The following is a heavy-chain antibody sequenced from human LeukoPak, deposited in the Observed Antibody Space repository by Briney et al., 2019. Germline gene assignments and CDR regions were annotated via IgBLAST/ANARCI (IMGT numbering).Heavy chain of an antibody. CDR1: GDSVSSNSAA. D-gene: IGHD3-10*02. CDR3: ARLPRGLFGEFLNFDL. Sequence: SQTLSLTCAISGDSVSSNSAAWNWIRQSPSRGLEWLGRTYYRSKWYNDYAVSVKSRITINPDTSKNQFSLKLNSVTAADTAVYYCARLPRGLFGEFLNFDLWGQGTPVTVSS. CDR2: TYYRSKWYN. J-gene: IGHJ4*02. V-gene: IGHV6-1*01.